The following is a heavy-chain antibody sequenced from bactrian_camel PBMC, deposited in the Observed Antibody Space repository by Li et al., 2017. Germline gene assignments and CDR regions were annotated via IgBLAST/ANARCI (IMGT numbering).Heavy chain of an antibody. D-gene: IGHD6*01. CDR2: IDTDDYT. CDR3: AAGATGYLGSRCPPHFGT. CDR1: GFTFNNNG. Sequence: HVQLVESGGDLVQPGGSLRLTCVASGFTFNNNGMHWFRQAPGKELEEVAAIDTDDYTTYGDSVKGRFNISQHNDKNTLYLQMNSLKPEDTAVYYCAAGATGYLGSRCPPHFGTWGQGTQVTV. V-gene: IGHV3S26*01. J-gene: IGHJ6*01.